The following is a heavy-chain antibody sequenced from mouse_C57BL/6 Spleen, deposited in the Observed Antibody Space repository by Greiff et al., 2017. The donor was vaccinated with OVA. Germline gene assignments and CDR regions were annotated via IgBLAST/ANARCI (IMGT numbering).Heavy chain of an antibody. J-gene: IGHJ2*01. CDR1: GFTFSSYA. V-gene: IGHV5-9-1*02. D-gene: IGHD1-1*01. CDR2: ISSGGDYI. CDR3: TRGRGTTVVATPYFDY. Sequence: DVQLVESGEGLVKPGGSLKLSCAASGFTFSSYAMSWVRQTPEKRLEWVAYISSGGDYIYYADTVKGRFTISRDNARNTLYLQMSSLKSEDTAMYYCTRGRGTTVVATPYFDYWGQGTTLTVSS.